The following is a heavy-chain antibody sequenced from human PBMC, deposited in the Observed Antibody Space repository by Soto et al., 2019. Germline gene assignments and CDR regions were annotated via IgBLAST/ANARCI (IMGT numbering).Heavy chain of an antibody. CDR1: GDTFNSYA. Sequence: SVKVSCKASGDTFNSYAVNWVRQAPGQGLEWMGGIIPIFGAANYAQKFQGRVTITADESTSTVYMELRSLRSDDTAVFYCAREGVAPYYYYGMDVWGQGTPVTVSS. V-gene: IGHV1-69*13. J-gene: IGHJ6*02. CDR3: AREGVAPYYYYGMDV. D-gene: IGHD5-12*01. CDR2: IIPIFGAA.